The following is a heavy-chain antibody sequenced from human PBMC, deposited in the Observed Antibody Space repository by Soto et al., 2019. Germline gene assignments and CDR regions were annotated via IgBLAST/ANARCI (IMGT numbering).Heavy chain of an antibody. Sequence: QVQLVESGGGVVQPGRSLRLSCVASGFSFRTYGMHWVRQAPGKGLEWVAGIWYDGSKKDYADSVKGRFTISRDNSKNTLYLQMNSLRVEDTAMYYCARELGGTAMTGGFFDYWGQGTLVTVSS. CDR1: GFSFRTYG. D-gene: IGHD7-27*01. J-gene: IGHJ4*02. CDR2: IWYDGSKK. CDR3: ARELGGTAMTGGFFDY. V-gene: IGHV3-33*01.